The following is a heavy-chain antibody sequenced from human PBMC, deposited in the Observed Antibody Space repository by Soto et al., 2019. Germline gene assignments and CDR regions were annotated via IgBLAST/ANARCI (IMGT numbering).Heavy chain of an antibody. J-gene: IGHJ4*02. Sequence: PSETLSLTCTVSGGSISSYYWSWIRQPPGKGLEWIGYIYYSGSTNYNPSLKSRVTISVDTSKNQFSLKLSSVTTAVTAVYYCAREVRGDYFDYWGQGTLVTVSS. CDR1: GGSISSYY. D-gene: IGHD3-10*01. CDR3: AREVRGDYFDY. CDR2: IYYSGST. V-gene: IGHV4-59*01.